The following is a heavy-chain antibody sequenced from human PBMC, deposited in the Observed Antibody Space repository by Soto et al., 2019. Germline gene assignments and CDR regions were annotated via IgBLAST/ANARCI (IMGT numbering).Heavy chain of an antibody. V-gene: IGHV1-2*02. CDR3: ARDGGFGELLFYYYYGMDV. CDR2: INPNSGGT. Sequence: GASVKVSCKASGSTFTGYYMHWVRQAPGQGLEWMGWINPNSGGTNYAQKFQGRVTMTRDTSISTAYMELSRLRSDDTAVYYCARDGGFGELLFYYYYGMDVWGQGTTVTVSS. J-gene: IGHJ6*02. D-gene: IGHD3-10*01. CDR1: GSTFTGYY.